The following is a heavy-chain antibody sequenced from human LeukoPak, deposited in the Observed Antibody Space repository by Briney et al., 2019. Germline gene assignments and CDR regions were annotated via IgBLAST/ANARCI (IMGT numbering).Heavy chain of an antibody. CDR3: AKDQLAYCGGDCYSAP. CDR1: GFTFSNYG. V-gene: IGHV3-30*18. Sequence: GGSLRLSCAVSGFTFSNYGMHWVCQAPPKGLEWVGVISFAGNNKYYADPVKGRFTFFRDNSKNTLYLQMYSLRAEDTAVYYCAKDQLAYCGGDCYSAPWGQGTLVTVSP. D-gene: IGHD2-21*02. J-gene: IGHJ5*02. CDR2: ISFAGNNK.